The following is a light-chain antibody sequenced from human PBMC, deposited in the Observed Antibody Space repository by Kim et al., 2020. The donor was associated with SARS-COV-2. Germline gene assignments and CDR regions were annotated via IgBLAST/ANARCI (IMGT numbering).Light chain of an antibody. CDR1: VSIASNY. CDR3: QSYDSSIHVV. V-gene: IGLV6-57*03. CDR2: EDN. J-gene: IGLJ2*01. Sequence: GNTVTIAFPRSVSIASNYVQWYQQRPGSAPTTMIYEDNQRPSGVPDRFSDSIDSSSNSASLTISGLKTEDEADYYCQSYDSSIHVVFGGGTQLTVL.